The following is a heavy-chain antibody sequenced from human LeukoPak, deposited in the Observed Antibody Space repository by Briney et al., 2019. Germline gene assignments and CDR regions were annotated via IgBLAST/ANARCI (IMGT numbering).Heavy chain of an antibody. J-gene: IGHJ4*02. CDR3: AKKAHYDAYAKYFDY. V-gene: IGHV3-23*01. Sequence: GGTLRLSCAASGFTFSNFGMSWVRQAPGKGLEWVSVISASGGNTYYADSLKGRFTISRDNSNNMLYLQMNSLRAEDTAVYYCAKKAHYDAYAKYFDYWGQGTLVTVSS. D-gene: IGHD4-17*01. CDR2: ISASGGNT. CDR1: GFTFSNFG.